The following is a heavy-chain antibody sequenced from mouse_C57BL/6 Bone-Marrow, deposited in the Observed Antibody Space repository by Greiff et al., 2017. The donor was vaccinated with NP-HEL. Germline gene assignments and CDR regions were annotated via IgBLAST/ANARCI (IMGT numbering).Heavy chain of an antibody. D-gene: IGHD1-1*01. CDR1: GFTFSDSG. Sequence: EVQLVESGGGLVKPGGSLKLSCAASGFTFSDSGMHWVRQAPEKGLEWVAYISSGSSTIYYADTVKGRSTISRDNAKNTLCLQMTSLRSEDTAMYYCARVAYGAWFAYWGQGTLVTVSA. CDR2: ISSGSSTI. CDR3: ARVAYGAWFAY. V-gene: IGHV5-17*01. J-gene: IGHJ3*01.